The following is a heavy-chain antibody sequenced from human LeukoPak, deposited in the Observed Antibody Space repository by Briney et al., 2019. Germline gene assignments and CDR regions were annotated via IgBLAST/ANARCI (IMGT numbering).Heavy chain of an antibody. Sequence: ASVKVSCKASGGTFSSYAISWVRQAPGQGLEWMGGIIPIFGTANYAQKFQGRVTITTDESTSTAYMELCSLRSEDTAVYYCARDFGCSSTSCYGRFDYWGQGTLVTVSS. J-gene: IGHJ4*02. CDR2: IIPIFGTA. CDR1: GGTFSSYA. D-gene: IGHD2-2*01. V-gene: IGHV1-69*05. CDR3: ARDFGCSSTSCYGRFDY.